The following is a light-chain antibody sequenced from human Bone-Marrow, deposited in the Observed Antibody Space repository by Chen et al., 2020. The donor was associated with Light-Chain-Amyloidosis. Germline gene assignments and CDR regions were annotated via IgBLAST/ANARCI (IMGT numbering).Light chain of an antibody. V-gene: IGLV2-14*01. CDR2: EVT. Sequence: QSALTKPAAVSGSPGQSITISFTGTSSDVGGDNHVSWYQKHPDKAPNLMIYEVTNRPPWVPDRFSGSKSDNTASLTISGLHTEYESEYFCSSYTSTNTLVFGSGTRVTV. CDR3: SSYTSTNTLV. J-gene: IGLJ1*01. CDR1: SSDVGGDNH.